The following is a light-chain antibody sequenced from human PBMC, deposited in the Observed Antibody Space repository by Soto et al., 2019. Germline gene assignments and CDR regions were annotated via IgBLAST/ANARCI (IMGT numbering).Light chain of an antibody. CDR1: DIGSNS. Sequence: SYELPQPPSVTVAPGQTTRIPRGANDIGSNSVHWYQQKPAQAPVLAVYSDSDRPSGIPDRFSGANSGNTATLAISRVEAGDEADYYCQVLDSSSHTVVFVGGTEVTVL. V-gene: IGLV3-21*02. J-gene: IGLJ3*02. CDR3: QVLDSSSHTVV. CDR2: SDS.